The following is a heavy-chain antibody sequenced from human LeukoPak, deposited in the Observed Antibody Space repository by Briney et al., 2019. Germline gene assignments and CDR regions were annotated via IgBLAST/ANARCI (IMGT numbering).Heavy chain of an antibody. Sequence: GSLRLSCAASGFTFNSYAMHWVRQAPGKGLEYVSAISSNGGSTYYANSVKGRFTISRDDSKNTLYLQMGSLRAGDMAVYYCARESWELFKAFDYWGQGTLVTVSS. CDR3: ARESWELFKAFDY. V-gene: IGHV3-64*01. CDR1: GFTFNSYA. J-gene: IGHJ4*02. D-gene: IGHD1-26*01. CDR2: ISSNGGST.